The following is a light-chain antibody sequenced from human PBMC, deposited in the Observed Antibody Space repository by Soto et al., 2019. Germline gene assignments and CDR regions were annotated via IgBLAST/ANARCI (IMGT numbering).Light chain of an antibody. V-gene: IGKV4-1*01. CDR2: WAS. CDR1: QSVLYSSNNKND. Sequence: DIVMTQSPDSLAVSLGETATINCKSSQSVLYSSNNKNDLAWYQQKPGQTPKLLIYWASTRESGVPDRFSGSGSGTDFTLTISSLQAEDVAVYYCQQYYTTPPITFGQGTRLEIK. CDR3: QQYYTTPPIT. J-gene: IGKJ5*01.